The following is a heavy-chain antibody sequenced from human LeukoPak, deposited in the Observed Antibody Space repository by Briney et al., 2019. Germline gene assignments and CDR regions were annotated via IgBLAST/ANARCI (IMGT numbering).Heavy chain of an antibody. D-gene: IGHD3-3*01. Sequence: SETLSPTCTVSGGSISSSSYYWGWIRQPPGKGLEWIGSIYYSGSTYYNPSLKSRVTISVDTSKNQFSLKLSSVTAADTAVYYCASQRFLEWLLFPSWFDXWGQGTLVTVSS. CDR1: GGSISSSSYY. V-gene: IGHV4-39*01. CDR2: IYYSGST. J-gene: IGHJ5*02. CDR3: ASQRFLEWLLFPSWFDX.